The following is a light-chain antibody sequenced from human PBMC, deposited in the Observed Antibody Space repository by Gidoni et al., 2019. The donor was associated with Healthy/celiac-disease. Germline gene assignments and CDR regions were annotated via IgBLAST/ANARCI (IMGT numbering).Light chain of an antibody. Sequence: IAITQSPDSLAVSLGERATINCKSSQSVLYSSNNKNYLAWYQQKPGQPPKLLIYWASTRESGVPDRFSGSGPGTDFTLTISSLQAEDVAVYYCQQYYSTPYTFGQGTKLEIK. V-gene: IGKV4-1*01. CDR3: QQYYSTPYT. J-gene: IGKJ2*01. CDR1: QSVLYSSNNKNY. CDR2: WAS.